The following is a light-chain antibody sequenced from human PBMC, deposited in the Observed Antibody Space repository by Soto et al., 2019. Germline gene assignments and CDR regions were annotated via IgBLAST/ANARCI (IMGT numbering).Light chain of an antibody. V-gene: IGKV3-15*01. CDR2: SAS. J-gene: IGKJ4*01. CDR1: QSISSL. CDR3: QQFSSYPLT. Sequence: EIVMTQSPATLSVSPGERATLSCRANQSISSLLAWYQQKPGQAPRLLIYSASTRATGIPARFSGGGSGTDFTLTISRLEPEDFAVYYCQQFSSYPLTFGGGTKVDIK.